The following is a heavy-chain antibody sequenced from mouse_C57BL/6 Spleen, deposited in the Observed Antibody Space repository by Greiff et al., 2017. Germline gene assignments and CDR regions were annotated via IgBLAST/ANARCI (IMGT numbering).Heavy chain of an antibody. Sequence: QVQLQQPGAELVRPGPSVKLSCKASGYTFTSYWMHWVKQRPGQGLEWIGVIDPSDSYTNYNQKFKGKATLTVDTSSSTAYMQLSSLTSEDSAVYYCARSYSNYAYAMDYWGQGTSVTVSS. CDR2: IDPSDSYT. D-gene: IGHD2-5*01. V-gene: IGHV1-59*01. CDR1: GYTFTSYW. CDR3: ARSYSNYAYAMDY. J-gene: IGHJ4*01.